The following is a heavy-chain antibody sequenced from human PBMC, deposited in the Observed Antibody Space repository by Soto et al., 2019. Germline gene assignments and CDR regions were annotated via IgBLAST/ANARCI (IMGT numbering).Heavy chain of an antibody. CDR2: ISYDGSNK. V-gene: IGHV3-30-3*01. J-gene: IGHJ6*02. Sequence: GGALRLSCAASGFIFSRYAMHWGRQAPCKGLEWVAVISYDGSNKYYADSVKGRFTISRDNSKNTLYLQMNSLRAEDTAVYYCARDQWVPLWQQLATTHYYYYGMDVWGQGTTVTVSS. CDR3: ARDQWVPLWQQLATTHYYYYGMDV. D-gene: IGHD6-13*01. CDR1: GFIFSRYA.